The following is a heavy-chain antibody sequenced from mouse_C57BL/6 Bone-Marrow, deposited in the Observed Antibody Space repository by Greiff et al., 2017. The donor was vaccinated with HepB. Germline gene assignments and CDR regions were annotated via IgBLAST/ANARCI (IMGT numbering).Heavy chain of an antibody. CDR2: IDPEDGET. Sequence: EVQLQQSGAELVKPGASVKLSCTASGFNIKDYYMHWVKQRTEQGLEWIGRIDPEDGETKYAPKFQGKATITADTSSNTAYLQLSSLTSEDTAFYYCARGPTTVVAYYAMDYWGQGTSVTVSS. V-gene: IGHV14-2*01. CDR3: ARGPTTVVAYYAMDY. J-gene: IGHJ4*01. D-gene: IGHD1-1*01. CDR1: GFNIKDYY.